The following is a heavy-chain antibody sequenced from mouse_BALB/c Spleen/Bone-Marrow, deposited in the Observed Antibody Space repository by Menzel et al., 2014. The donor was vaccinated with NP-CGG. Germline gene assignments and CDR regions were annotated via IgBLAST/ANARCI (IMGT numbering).Heavy chain of an antibody. CDR2: IDPANGNT. Sequence: EVQLQQSGAEIVKPGASVRSSCTTSGFNIEDSYIYWMKQRPEQGLEWIGRIDPANGNTKYDPKFQGKATITADTSSNTAYLQLSSLTSEDTAVYYCARGGNYFYYWGQGTTLTVSS. CDR3: ARGGNYFYY. CDR1: GFNIEDSY. J-gene: IGHJ2*01. V-gene: IGHV14-3*02.